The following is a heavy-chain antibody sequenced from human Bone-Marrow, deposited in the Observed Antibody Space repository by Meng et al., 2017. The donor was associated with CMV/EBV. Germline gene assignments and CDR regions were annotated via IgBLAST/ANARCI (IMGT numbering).Heavy chain of an antibody. Sequence: ASVKVSCKASGYTFTSYGISWVRQAPGQGLEWMGWISAYNGNTNYAQKLQGRVTMTTDTSTSTAYMELRSLRSDDTAVYYCAKQLVPNYYYSGMDVWGQGTTVTVSS. V-gene: IGHV1-18*01. J-gene: IGHJ6*02. CDR3: AKQLVPNYYYSGMDV. CDR2: ISAYNGNT. D-gene: IGHD6-13*01. CDR1: GYTFTSYG.